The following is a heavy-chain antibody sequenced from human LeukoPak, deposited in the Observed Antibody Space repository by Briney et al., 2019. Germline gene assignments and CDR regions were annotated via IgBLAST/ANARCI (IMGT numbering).Heavy chain of an antibody. CDR2: ISGSGGST. CDR1: GFTFSSYA. J-gene: IGHJ4*02. D-gene: IGHD3-9*01. CDR3: ARDLYYDILTGYYSPGYFDY. Sequence: GGSLRLSCAASGFTFSSYAMSWVRQAPGKGLEWVSAISGSGGSTYYADSVKGRFTISRDNSKNALYLQMNSLRAEDTAVYYCARDLYYDILTGYYSPGYFDYWGQGTLVTVSS. V-gene: IGHV3-23*01.